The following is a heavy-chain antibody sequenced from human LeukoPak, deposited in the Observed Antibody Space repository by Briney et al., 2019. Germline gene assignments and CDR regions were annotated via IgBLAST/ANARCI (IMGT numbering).Heavy chain of an antibody. CDR1: GGSISSYY. V-gene: IGHV4-4*09. Sequence: SETLSLTCTVSGGSISSYYWSWIRQPPGKGLEWIGYVYTSGSTNYNPSLKSRVTISVDTSKNQFSLKLSSVTAADTAVYYCARGGTYYDFWSGYDWFDPWGQGTLVTVSS. CDR3: ARGGTYYDFWSGYDWFDP. J-gene: IGHJ5*02. CDR2: VYTSGST. D-gene: IGHD3-3*01.